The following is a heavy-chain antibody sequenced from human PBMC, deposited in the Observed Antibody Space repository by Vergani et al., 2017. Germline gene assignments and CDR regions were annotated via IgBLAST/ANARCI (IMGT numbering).Heavy chain of an antibody. D-gene: IGHD2-15*01. CDR2: ISAYNGNT. J-gene: IGHJ3*02. CDR1: GYTFTSYG. V-gene: IGHV1-18*01. Sequence: QVQLVQSGAEVKKPGASVKVSCKASGYTFTSYGISWVRQAPGQGLEWMGWISAYNGNTNYAQKFQGRVTITADESTSTAYMELSSLRSEDTAVYYCARGSWGSAFDIWGQGTMVTVSS. CDR3: ARGSWGSAFDI.